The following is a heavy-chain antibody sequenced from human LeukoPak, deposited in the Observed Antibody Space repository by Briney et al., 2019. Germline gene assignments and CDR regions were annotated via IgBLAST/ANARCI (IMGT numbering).Heavy chain of an antibody. J-gene: IGHJ6*03. V-gene: IGHV4-59*10. CDR3: ARDGCGGSCFHYYYYYMDV. CDR1: GGSFSGYY. D-gene: IGHD2-15*01. Sequence: SETLSLTCAVYGGSFSGYYWGWIRQPPGKGLEWIGRISTIGITNFNPSLISRVTISIDTSKNQFSLKLSSVTAADTAVYHCARDGCGGSCFHYYYYYMDVWGKGTTVTISS. CDR2: ISTIGIT.